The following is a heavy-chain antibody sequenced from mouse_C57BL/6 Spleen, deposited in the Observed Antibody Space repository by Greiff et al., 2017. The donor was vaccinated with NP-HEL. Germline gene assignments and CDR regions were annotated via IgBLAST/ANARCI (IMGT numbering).Heavy chain of an antibody. D-gene: IGHD2-5*01. V-gene: IGHV3-6*01. J-gene: IGHJ4*01. CDR1: GYSITSGYY. Sequence: EVHLVESGPGLVKPSQSLSLTCSVTGYSITSGYYWNWIRQFPGNKLEWMGYISYDGSNNYNPSLTNRISITRDTSKNQFFLKLNSVTTEDTATYYCAREAYYSNYVGAMDYWGQGTSVTVSS. CDR2: ISYDGSN. CDR3: AREAYYSNYVGAMDY.